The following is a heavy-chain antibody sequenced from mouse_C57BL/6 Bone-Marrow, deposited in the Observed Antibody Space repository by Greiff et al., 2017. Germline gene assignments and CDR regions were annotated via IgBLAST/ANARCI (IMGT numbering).Heavy chain of an antibody. CDR2: IDPEDGET. J-gene: IGHJ4*01. D-gene: IGHD1-1*01. Sequence: EVMLVESGAELVKPGASVKLSCTASGFNIKDYYMHWVKQRTEQGLEWIGRIDPEDGETKYAPKFQGKATITADTSSNTAYLQLSSLTSEDTAVYYCAENYGSSLYAMDYWGQGTSVTVSS. V-gene: IGHV14-2*01. CDR3: AENYGSSLYAMDY. CDR1: GFNIKDYY.